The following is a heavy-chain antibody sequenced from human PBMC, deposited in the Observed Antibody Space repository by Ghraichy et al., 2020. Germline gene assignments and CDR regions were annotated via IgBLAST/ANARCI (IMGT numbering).Heavy chain of an antibody. J-gene: IGHJ4*02. V-gene: IGHV1-18*01. Sequence: ASVKVSCKASGYTFTSYGISWVRQAPGQGLEWMGWISAYNGNTNYAQKLQGRVTMTTDTSTSTAYMELRSLRSDDTAVYYCARDLSIVVVAATYFDYWGQGTLVTVSS. D-gene: IGHD2-15*01. CDR2: ISAYNGNT. CDR3: ARDLSIVVVAATYFDY. CDR1: GYTFTSYG.